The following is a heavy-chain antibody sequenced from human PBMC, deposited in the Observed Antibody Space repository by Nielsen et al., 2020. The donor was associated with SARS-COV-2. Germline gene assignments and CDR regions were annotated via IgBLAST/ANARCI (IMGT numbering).Heavy chain of an antibody. CDR1: GFSFSNYV. CDR2: IGGSGIT. J-gene: IGHJ4*02. CDR3: AKMEDEYFDY. Sequence: GESLKISCEASGFSFSNYVMSWVRQAPGKGLEWVSGIGGSGITYFADSVKGRFSISRDNSKNMVYLQMKSLRAEDTAVYYCAKMEDEYFDYWGQGTLVTVSS. D-gene: IGHD1-1*01. V-gene: IGHV3-23*01.